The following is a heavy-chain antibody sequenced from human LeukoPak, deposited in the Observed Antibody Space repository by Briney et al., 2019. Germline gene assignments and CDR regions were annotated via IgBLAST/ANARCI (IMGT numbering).Heavy chain of an antibody. V-gene: IGHV3-23*01. Sequence: GGSLRLSCAASGFTFSSYAMSWVRQAPGKGLEWVSIISGSGGSTYYADSVKGRFTISRDNSKNTLYLQMNSLRAEDTAVYYCAKDARYSRDSKDFDFWGQGTLVTVSS. D-gene: IGHD6-13*01. CDR2: ISGSGGST. CDR3: AKDARYSRDSKDFDF. J-gene: IGHJ4*02. CDR1: GFTFSSYA.